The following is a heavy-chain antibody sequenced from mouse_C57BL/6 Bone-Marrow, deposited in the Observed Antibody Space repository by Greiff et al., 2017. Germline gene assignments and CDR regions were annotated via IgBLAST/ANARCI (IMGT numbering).Heavy chain of an antibody. CDR1: GFNFKGYW. CDR3: ASGDLQRATWFAY. J-gene: IGHJ3*01. D-gene: IGHD2-13*01. Sequence: VQLQQPGAELVKPGASVKLSCKASGFNFKGYWMHWVKQRTGQGLEWIGMIHPNSGGTKYNEQFKSKATMTVDKSSSTAYMQISSLTSEDSAGYYDASGDLQRATWFAYWGQGTLGTVSA. CDR2: IHPNSGGT. V-gene: IGHV1-64*01.